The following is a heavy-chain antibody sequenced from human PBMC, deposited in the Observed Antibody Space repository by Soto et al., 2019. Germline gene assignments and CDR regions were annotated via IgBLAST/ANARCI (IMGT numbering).Heavy chain of an antibody. CDR1: GFTFSSYA. CDR3: AKPDIERELLNGNYFDY. V-gene: IGHV3-23*01. Sequence: DVQLLESGGGLVQPGGSLRLSCAASGFTFSSYAMSWVRQAPGKGLEWVSAISGSGGSTYYADSVKGRFTISRDNSKNTLYLEMNSLRAEDTAGYYCAKPDIERELLNGNYFDYWGQGTLVTVSS. D-gene: IGHD1-26*01. J-gene: IGHJ4*02. CDR2: ISGSGGST.